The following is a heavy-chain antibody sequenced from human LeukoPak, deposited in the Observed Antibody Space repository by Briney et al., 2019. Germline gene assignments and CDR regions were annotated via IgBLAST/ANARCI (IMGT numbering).Heavy chain of an antibody. CDR1: GYTFTSYD. CDR2: INPNSGGT. CDR3: ARDRGRELSDY. V-gene: IGHV1-2*06. Sequence: ASVKVSCKASGYTFTSYDINWVRQATGQGLEWMGRINPNSGGTNYAQKLQGRVTMTRDTSISTAYMELSRLRSDDTAEYYCARDRGRELSDYWGQGTLVTVSS. D-gene: IGHD1-26*01. J-gene: IGHJ4*02.